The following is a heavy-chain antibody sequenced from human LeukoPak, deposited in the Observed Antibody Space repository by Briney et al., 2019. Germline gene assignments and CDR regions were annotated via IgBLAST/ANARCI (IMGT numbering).Heavy chain of an antibody. J-gene: IGHJ4*02. CDR2: INPNSGGT. CDR1: GYTFTGYY. CDR3: ARDSLGYCSGGSCYSRAFDI. D-gene: IGHD2-15*01. V-gene: IGHV1-2*02. Sequence: ASVKVSCKASGYTFTGYYMHWVRQAPGQGLEWMGWINPNSGGTIYAQKFQGRVTMTRDTSIRTAYMELSRLKSDDTAVYYCARDSLGYCSGGSCYSRAFDIWGQGTLVTVSS.